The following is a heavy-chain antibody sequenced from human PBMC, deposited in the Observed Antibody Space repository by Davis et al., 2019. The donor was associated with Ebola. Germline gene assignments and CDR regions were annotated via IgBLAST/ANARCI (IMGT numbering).Heavy chain of an antibody. Sequence: SKTLSLTCTVSGGSISSYYWSWIRQPPGKGLEWIGSIYYSGSTYYNPSLKSRVTISVDTSKNQFSLKLSSVTAADTAVYYCATQNSLWFGEGYFDYWGQGTLVTVSS. CDR1: GGSISSYY. CDR2: IYYSGST. J-gene: IGHJ4*02. V-gene: IGHV4-59*05. CDR3: ATQNSLWFGEGYFDY. D-gene: IGHD3-10*01.